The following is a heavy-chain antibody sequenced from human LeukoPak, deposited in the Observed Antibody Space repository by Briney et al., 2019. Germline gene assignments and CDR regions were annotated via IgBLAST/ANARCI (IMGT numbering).Heavy chain of an antibody. J-gene: IGHJ4*02. CDR3: AKDPYSSPYNGPCY. V-gene: IGHV3-23*01. Sequence: GGSLRLFCAASGFTFSSYAMSWVRQASGKGLEWVSTINGSGDRKYYTDSVKGRFTISRVSSENTLYLQMNSLRADDTAVYYCAKDPYSSPYNGPCYLGQGTLGTVSS. CDR2: INGSGDRK. D-gene: IGHD6-19*01. CDR1: GFTFSSYA.